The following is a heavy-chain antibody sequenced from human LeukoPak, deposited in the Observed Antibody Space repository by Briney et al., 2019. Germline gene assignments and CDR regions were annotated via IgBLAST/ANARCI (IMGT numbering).Heavy chain of an antibody. V-gene: IGHV3-48*01. CDR1: GVTFSSYS. CDR3: AKVEKQWLETPYYFDY. CDR2: ISSSSSTI. Sequence: PGGSLRLSCAASGVTFSSYSMNWVRQAPGKGLEWVSYISSSSSTIYYADSVKGRFTISRDNAKNSLYLQMNSLGAEDTAVYYCAKVEKQWLETPYYFDYWGQGTLVTVSS. J-gene: IGHJ4*02. D-gene: IGHD6-19*01.